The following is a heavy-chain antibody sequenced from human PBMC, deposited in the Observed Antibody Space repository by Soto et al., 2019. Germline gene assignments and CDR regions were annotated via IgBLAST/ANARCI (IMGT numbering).Heavy chain of an antibody. J-gene: IGHJ6*04. CDR2: INAGNGNT. CDR1: GYTVTSYA. Sequence: ASVKVSCKASGYTVTSYAMHWVRQAPGQRLEWMGWINAGNGNTKYSQKFQGRVTITRDTSASTAYMELSSLRSEDTAVYYCARDRRDDFWSGYYETHYGMDVWGKGTTVTVSS. D-gene: IGHD3-3*01. CDR3: ARDRRDDFWSGYYETHYGMDV. V-gene: IGHV1-3*01.